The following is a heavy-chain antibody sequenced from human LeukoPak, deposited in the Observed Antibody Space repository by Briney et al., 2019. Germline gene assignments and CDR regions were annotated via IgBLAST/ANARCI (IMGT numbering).Heavy chain of an antibody. CDR2: ISYDGSNK. CDR1: GFTFSSYA. Sequence: GGSLRLSCAASGFTFSSYAMHWVRQAPGKGLEWVAVISYDGSNKYYADSVKGRFTISRDNAKNSLYLQMNSLRAEDTAVYYCARIIQLYFDYWGQGTLVTVSS. D-gene: IGHD5-18*01. CDR3: ARIIQLYFDY. J-gene: IGHJ4*02. V-gene: IGHV3-30*04.